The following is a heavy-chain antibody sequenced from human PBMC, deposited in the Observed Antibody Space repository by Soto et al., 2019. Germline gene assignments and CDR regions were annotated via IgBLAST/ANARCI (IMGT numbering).Heavy chain of an antibody. Sequence: GGSLRLSCAASGFTFSSYGMHWVRQAPGKGLEWVAVISYDGSNKYYADSVKGRFTISRDNSKNTLYLQMNSLRAEDTAVYYYAKVAGDYIDYWGQGTLVTVSS. CDR3: AKVAGDYIDY. CDR2: ISYDGSNK. CDR1: GFTFSSYG. V-gene: IGHV3-30*18. D-gene: IGHD6-13*01. J-gene: IGHJ4*02.